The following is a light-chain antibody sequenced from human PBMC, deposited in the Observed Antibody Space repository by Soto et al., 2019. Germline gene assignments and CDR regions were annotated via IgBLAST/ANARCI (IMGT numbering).Light chain of an antibody. CDR3: LQHDSYPRT. V-gene: IGKV1-17*01. CDR1: QGIRNN. Sequence: IQMTQSPSSLFASVGDRVTITCRASQGIRNNLGWYQQRPGEAPKRLIYGASSLQRGVPSRFSGSGSGTEFTLTISSLRPEDSATYYCLQHDSYPRTFGQGTKLEIK. J-gene: IGKJ1*01. CDR2: GAS.